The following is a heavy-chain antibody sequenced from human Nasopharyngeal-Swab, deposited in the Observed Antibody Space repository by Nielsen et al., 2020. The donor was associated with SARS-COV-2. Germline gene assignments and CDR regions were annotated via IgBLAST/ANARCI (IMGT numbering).Heavy chain of an antibody. CDR3: ARTDYYGSGSPDY. CDR1: GGSISSSSYY. CDR2: IYYSGST. D-gene: IGHD3-10*01. V-gene: IGHV4-39*01. Sequence: SETLSLTCTVFGGSISSSSYYWGWIRQPPGKGLEWIGSIYYSGSTYYNPSLKSRVTISVDTSKNQFSLKLSSVTAAGTAVYYCARTDYYGSGSPDYWGQGTLVTVSS. J-gene: IGHJ4*02.